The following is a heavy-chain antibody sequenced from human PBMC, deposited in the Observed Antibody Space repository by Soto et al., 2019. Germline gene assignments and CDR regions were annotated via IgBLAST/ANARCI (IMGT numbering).Heavy chain of an antibody. CDR2: LIPILRIA. J-gene: IGHJ6*02. Sequence: SVKVSCNASGGTFSSYTISWVRQAPGQGLEWMGRLIPILRIANYXXKVHGRGXXTSDKSTRIAXLDLRXLPSEDTAVYYCARGLLLWSGENYYGMDVXX. CDR1: GGTFSSYT. CDR3: ARGLLLWSGENYYGMDV. V-gene: IGHV1-69*02. D-gene: IGHD3-10*01.